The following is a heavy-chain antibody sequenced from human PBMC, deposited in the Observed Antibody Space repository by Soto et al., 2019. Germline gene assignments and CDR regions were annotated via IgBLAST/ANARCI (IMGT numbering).Heavy chain of an antibody. CDR3: ARDMGKVTYDYYTLDV. V-gene: IGHV1-69*01. CDR1: GYAFSDSA. CDR2: IVPIHATP. J-gene: IGHJ6*04. Sequence: QVHLAQSGAEVKKPGSSVRLSCKTSGYAFSDSAISWVRQAPGQGLEWVGGIVPIHATPRYGQKFLDRVSITADASTATADMELSSLRPEDTAIYCCARDMGKVTYDYYTLDVWGAGTTGTGSS. D-gene: IGHD7-27*01.